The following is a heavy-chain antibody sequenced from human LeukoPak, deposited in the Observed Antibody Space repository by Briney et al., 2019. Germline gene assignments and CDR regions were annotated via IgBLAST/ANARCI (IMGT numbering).Heavy chain of an antibody. CDR2: ISSTSGTI. J-gene: IGHJ3*02. CDR3: ARELVVPAAISSYAAFDI. V-gene: IGHV3-48*04. D-gene: IGHD2-2*01. CDR1: GFTFRNYS. Sequence: GGSLRLSCVASGFTFRNYSMNWVRQAPGKGLEWVSYISSTSGTIYYADSMKGRFTISRDNAENSLYLQMNGLRAEDTAVYYCARELVVPAAISSYAAFDIWGQGTMVTVSS.